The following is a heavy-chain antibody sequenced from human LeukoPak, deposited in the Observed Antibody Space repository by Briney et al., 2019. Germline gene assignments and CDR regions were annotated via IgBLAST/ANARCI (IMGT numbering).Heavy chain of an antibody. Sequence: SETLSLTCTVSGVSVTSYYWSWIRQPPGKGLEWIGYISFSGSTNYNPSLKSRVTISVDTSKNQFSLKLSSGTAADTAVYYCARHPDYGGNFDYWGQGTLVTVSS. D-gene: IGHD4-23*01. V-gene: IGHV4-59*08. CDR3: ARHPDYGGNFDY. CDR2: ISFSGST. J-gene: IGHJ4*02. CDR1: GVSVTSYY.